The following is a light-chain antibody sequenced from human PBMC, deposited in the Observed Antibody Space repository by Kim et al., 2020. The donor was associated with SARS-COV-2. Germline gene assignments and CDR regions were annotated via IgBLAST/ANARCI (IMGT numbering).Light chain of an antibody. CDR3: DSYTSTNTRI. J-gene: IGLJ1*01. Sequence: GQSITISCTGTSSDVGGYDYVSWYQHHPGTAPQVLVYAVRRRPSGVSKRFSGSKAGNTASLTISGLRAEDEADYYCDSYTSTNTRIFGTGTKVTVL. CDR2: AVR. CDR1: SSDVGGYDY. V-gene: IGLV2-14*03.